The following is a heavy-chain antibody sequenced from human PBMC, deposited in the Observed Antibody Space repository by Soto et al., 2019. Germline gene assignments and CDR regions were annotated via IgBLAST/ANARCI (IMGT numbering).Heavy chain of an antibody. CDR3: AHVLVVVANYGMDV. V-gene: IGHV2-5*02. CDR2: IYWDDDN. J-gene: IGHJ6*02. CDR1: GFSLSTSGVG. Sequence: QITLKESGPTLVKPTQTLTLTCTFSGFSLSTSGVGVGWIRQPPGKALGWLALIYWDDDNRYSPSLTSRLTIPKDTSKNQVVLTMTNMDPVDTATYYCAHVLVVVANYGMDVWGQGTTVTVSS. D-gene: IGHD2-15*01.